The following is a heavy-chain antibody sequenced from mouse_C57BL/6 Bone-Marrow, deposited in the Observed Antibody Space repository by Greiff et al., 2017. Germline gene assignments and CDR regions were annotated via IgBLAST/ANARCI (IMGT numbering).Heavy chain of an antibody. CDR3: ARGRLRRRRYYAMDY. J-gene: IGHJ4*01. CDR2: IEPNSGGT. CDR1: GYTFTSYW. D-gene: IGHD2-4*01. V-gene: IGHV1-72*01. Sequence: VQLQQPGAELVKPGASVKLSCKASGYTFTSYWMHWVKQRPGRGLEWIGRIEPNSGGTKYNEKFKSKATLTVDKPSSTAYTQLSSLTSEDSAVYYCARGRLRRRRYYAMDYWGQGTSVTVSS.